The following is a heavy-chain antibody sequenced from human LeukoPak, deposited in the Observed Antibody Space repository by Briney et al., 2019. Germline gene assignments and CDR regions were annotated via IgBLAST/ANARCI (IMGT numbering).Heavy chain of an antibody. D-gene: IGHD4-23*01. Sequence: SGTLSLTCAVSGGSISTNTWWSWVRQPPGMGLEWIGQTSHDGNADYTPSLKSRVTISVDKSKNQLSLKLNSVTAADSAVYYCAKHGGRYFDSWGQGTLVTVSS. CDR2: TSHDGNA. J-gene: IGHJ4*02. CDR1: GGSISTNTW. CDR3: AKHGGRYFDS. V-gene: IGHV4-4*02.